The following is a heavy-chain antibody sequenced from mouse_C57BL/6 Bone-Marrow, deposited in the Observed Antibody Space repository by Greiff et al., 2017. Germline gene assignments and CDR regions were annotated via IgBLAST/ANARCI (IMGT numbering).Heavy chain of an antibody. Sequence: VQLQQPGAELVRPGSSVKLSCKASGYTFTSYWMDWVKQRPGQGLEWIGNIYPSDSETHYNQKFKDKATLTVDKSSSTAYMQLSSLTSEDSAVYYCARGSIYPYYAMYYTGVEASVTASS. CDR2: IYPSDSET. CDR3: ARGSIYPYYAMYY. V-gene: IGHV1-61*01. CDR1: GYTFTSYW. J-gene: IGHJ4*01. D-gene: IGHD5-1*01.